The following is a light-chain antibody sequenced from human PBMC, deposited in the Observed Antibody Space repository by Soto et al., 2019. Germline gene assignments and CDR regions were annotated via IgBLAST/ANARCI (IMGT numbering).Light chain of an antibody. V-gene: IGKV1-39*01. Sequence: IPMTQSPSSLSASVGDRVTITCRASRSITTYLNWYQQKPGKAPKLLISAASNLQSGVPSRFGGSGSGTDFTLTISSLQPEDFASYYCQQSYNAPMYTFGQGTKLEI. J-gene: IGKJ2*01. CDR3: QQSYNAPMYT. CDR2: AAS. CDR1: RSITTY.